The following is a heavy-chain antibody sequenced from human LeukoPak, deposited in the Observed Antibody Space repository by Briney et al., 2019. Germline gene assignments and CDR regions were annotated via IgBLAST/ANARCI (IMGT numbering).Heavy chain of an antibody. CDR2: IIPILGTA. V-gene: IGHV1-69*11. D-gene: IGHD2-15*01. Sequence: SVKVSCKASGGTFSSYAISWVRQAPGQGLEWMGRIIPILGTANYAQKFQGRVTITTDESTSTAYMELSSLRSEDTAVYYCAREAVVVVAASNWFDPWGQGTLVTVSS. CDR3: AREAVVVVAASNWFDP. J-gene: IGHJ5*02. CDR1: GGTFSSYA.